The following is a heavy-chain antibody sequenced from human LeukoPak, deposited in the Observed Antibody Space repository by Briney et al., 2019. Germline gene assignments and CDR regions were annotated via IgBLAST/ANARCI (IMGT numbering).Heavy chain of an antibody. CDR3: GREVDGYCYGSLVRHYYYMDV. CDR2: IYTSGST. Sequence: SQTLSLTCTVSGGSISSGSYDWSWIRQTAGKGLEWIGRIYTSGSTNYNPSPKSRVTISVDTSKNQFSLRLSSVTAADKAVYYCGREVDGYCYGSLVRHYYYMDVWGKGTTVTVSS. V-gene: IGHV4-61*02. J-gene: IGHJ6*03. D-gene: IGHD5-18*01. CDR1: GGSISSGSYD.